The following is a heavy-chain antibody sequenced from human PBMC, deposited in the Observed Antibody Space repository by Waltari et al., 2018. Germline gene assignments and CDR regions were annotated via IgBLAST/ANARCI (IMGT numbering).Heavy chain of an antibody. Sequence: QVQLQQWGAGLLKPSETLSLTCAVYGGSFSGYYWSWIRQPPGKGLAWIGEINHSGSTNYNPSLKSRVTISVDTAKNQFSLKLSSVTAADTAVYYCAGAAQEIYCGGDCTSDFDYWGQGTLVTVSS. CDR2: INHSGST. CDR1: GGSFSGYY. J-gene: IGHJ4*02. V-gene: IGHV4-34*01. CDR3: AGAAQEIYCGGDCTSDFDY. D-gene: IGHD2-21*02.